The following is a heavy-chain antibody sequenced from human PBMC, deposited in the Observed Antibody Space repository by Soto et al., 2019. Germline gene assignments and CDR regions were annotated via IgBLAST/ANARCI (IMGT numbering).Heavy chain of an antibody. J-gene: IGHJ4*02. CDR2: IYHSGST. CDR1: GGSISSGGYS. V-gene: IGHV4-30-2*01. CDR3: ARGQVVAAQH. D-gene: IGHD2-15*01. Sequence: QLPLQESGSGLVKPSQTLSLTCAVSGGSISSGGYSWSWIRQPPGKGLEWIGYIYHSGSTYYNPSSKSRVTISVDRSKNQFSLKLSSVTAADTAVYYCARGQVVAAQHWGQGTLVTVSS.